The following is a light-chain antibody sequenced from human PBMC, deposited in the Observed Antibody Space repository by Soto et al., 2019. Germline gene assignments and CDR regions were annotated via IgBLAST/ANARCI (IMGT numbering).Light chain of an antibody. Sequence: QSLFAQPASVAVAPGYSVSLSSTVTSREIDSYNYVSWYQQHPGKAPDLMIYYVSNRPSGVSNRFSGSKSGNTASLTISGLQAEDEADYYCSSYTGSSTPYVFGTGTKGTGL. CDR2: YVS. CDR1: SREIDSYNY. CDR3: SSYTGSSTPYV. J-gene: IGLJ1*01. V-gene: IGLV2-14*01.